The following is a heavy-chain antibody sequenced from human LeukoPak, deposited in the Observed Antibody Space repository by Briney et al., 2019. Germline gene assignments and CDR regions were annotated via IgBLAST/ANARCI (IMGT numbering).Heavy chain of an antibody. V-gene: IGHV3-21*01. D-gene: IGHD3-10*01. Sequence: GGSLRLSCAASGFTFSSYSMNWVRQAPGKGLEWVSSISSSSSYIYYADSVKGRFTISRDNAKNSLYLQMNSLRAEDTAVYYCARDIVLLWFGELWDDPWGQGTLVTVSS. CDR2: ISSSSSYI. J-gene: IGHJ5*02. CDR1: GFTFSSYS. CDR3: ARDIVLLWFGELWDDP.